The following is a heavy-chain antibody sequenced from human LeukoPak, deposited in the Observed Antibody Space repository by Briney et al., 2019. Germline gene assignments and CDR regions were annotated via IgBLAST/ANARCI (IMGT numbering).Heavy chain of an antibody. CDR3: ARDMKGIVVPAAIPRSGFDY. D-gene: IGHD2-2*02. J-gene: IGHJ4*02. CDR2: IRYDGSNK. CDR1: GFTFSSYG. V-gene: IGHV3-30*02. Sequence: GSLRLSCAASGFTFSSYGMHWVRQAPGKGLEWVAFIRYDGSNKYYADSVKGRFTISRDNSKNTLYLQMNSLRAEDTAVYYCARDMKGIVVPAAIPRSGFDYWGQGTLVTVSS.